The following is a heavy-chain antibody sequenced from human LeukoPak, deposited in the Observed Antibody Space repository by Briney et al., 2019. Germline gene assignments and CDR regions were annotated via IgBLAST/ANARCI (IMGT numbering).Heavy chain of an antibody. CDR2: ISSSSSYI. Sequence: GGSLRLSCAASGFSFSSYAMTWVRQAPGKGLEWVSSISSSSSYIYYADSVQGRFTISRDNAKNSLHLQMNSLRAEDTAVYYCARREVAAEISFGLDYWGQGTLVTVSS. V-gene: IGHV3-21*01. J-gene: IGHJ4*02. D-gene: IGHD2-15*01. CDR3: ARREVAAEISFGLDY. CDR1: GFSFSSYA.